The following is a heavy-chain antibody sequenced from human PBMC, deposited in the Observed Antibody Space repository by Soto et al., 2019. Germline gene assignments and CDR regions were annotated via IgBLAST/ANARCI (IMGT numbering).Heavy chain of an antibody. D-gene: IGHD2-15*01. CDR3: ARHTPAISISDH. Sequence: LEILSLTCTVSGGSIISYYWGWIRQPPGKGLEWIGSIYYSGSTYYNPSLKSRVTISVDTSKNQFSLKLSSVTAADTAVYYCARHTPAISISDHWGQGTLVTVSS. V-gene: IGHV4-39*01. J-gene: IGHJ4*02. CDR1: GGSIISYY. CDR2: IYYSGST.